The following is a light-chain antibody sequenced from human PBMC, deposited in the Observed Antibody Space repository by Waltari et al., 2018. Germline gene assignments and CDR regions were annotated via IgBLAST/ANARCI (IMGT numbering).Light chain of an antibody. CDR3: QQYGSSVMYT. J-gene: IGKJ2*01. Sequence: EIVLTQSPGTLSLSPGDIATLSCRASQSLTRRYLAWYQQKPGQAPRLLIYGASSRAAGIPDRFSGSGSGTDFTLTISRLEPEDFAVYYCQQYGSSVMYTFGQGTKLEIK. CDR1: QSLTRRY. CDR2: GAS. V-gene: IGKV3-20*01.